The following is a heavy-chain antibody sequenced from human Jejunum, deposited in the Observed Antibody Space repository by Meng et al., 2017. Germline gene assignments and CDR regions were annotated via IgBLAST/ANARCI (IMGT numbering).Heavy chain of an antibody. Sequence: EVQLLESGGGLVQRGGSLRLSCAASEFTFSSYAMSWVRQAPGKGLEWVSGISDSGDTYYADSVGGRFTISRDNSKNTLYLQMNSLRAEDTAVYYCVASAVVATDYWGQGTLVTVSS. CDR1: EFTFSSYA. D-gene: IGHD6-19*01. V-gene: IGHV3-23*01. J-gene: IGHJ4*02. CDR2: ISDSGDT. CDR3: VASAVVATDY.